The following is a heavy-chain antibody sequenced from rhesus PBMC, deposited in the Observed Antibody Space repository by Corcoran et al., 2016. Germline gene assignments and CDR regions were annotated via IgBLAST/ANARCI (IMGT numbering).Heavy chain of an antibody. Sequence: QVQLQQWGEGLVKPSETLSLTCAVYGGSISSNYWSWIRQPPGKGLDCLGRIRSGGGTNDNPSLNSRVTISIETSKKQFSLKLSSVTAADTDVYYCASTYSSGWYDAFDFWGQGLRVTVSS. J-gene: IGHJ3*01. D-gene: IGHD6-31*01. CDR3: ASTYSSGWYDAFDF. CDR1: GGSISSNY. CDR2: IRSGGGT. V-gene: IGHV4-160*01.